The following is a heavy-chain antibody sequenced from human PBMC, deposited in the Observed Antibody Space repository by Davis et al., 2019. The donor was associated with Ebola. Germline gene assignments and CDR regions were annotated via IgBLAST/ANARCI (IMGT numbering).Heavy chain of an antibody. D-gene: IGHD3-3*01. CDR1: GFIFRNYV. CDR2: IYSGGST. J-gene: IGHJ6*04. Sequence: GGSLRLSCETSGFIFRNYVMSWVRQAPGKGLEWVSVIYSGGSTYYADSVKGRFTISRDNSKKTLYLQMNSLRAEDTAVYYCAKSGLSFGVVKYHYGMDVWGKGTTVTVSS. V-gene: IGHV3-23*03. CDR3: AKSGLSFGVVKYHYGMDV.